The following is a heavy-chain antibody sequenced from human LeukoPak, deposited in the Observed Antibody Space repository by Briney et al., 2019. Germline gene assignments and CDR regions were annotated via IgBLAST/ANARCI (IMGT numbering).Heavy chain of an antibody. CDR1: GFTFSSYE. CDR3: AREIRYDSSGYYSPYYFDY. Sequence: PGGSLRLSCAASGFTFSSYEMNWVRQVPGKGLEWVSYISSSGNTIYYADSVKGRFTISRDNAKNSLYLQMNSLRADDTAVYYCAREIRYDSSGYYSPYYFDYWGQGTLVTVSS. CDR2: ISSSGNTI. D-gene: IGHD3-22*01. V-gene: IGHV3-48*03. J-gene: IGHJ4*02.